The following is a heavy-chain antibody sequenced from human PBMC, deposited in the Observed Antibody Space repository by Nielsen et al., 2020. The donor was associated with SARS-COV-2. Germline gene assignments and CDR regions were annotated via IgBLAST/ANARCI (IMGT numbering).Heavy chain of an antibody. V-gene: IGHV3-7*03. Sequence: GESLKISCAASGFTFSSYWMSWVRQAPGKGLEWVANIKQDGSEKYYVDSVKGRFTISRDNAKNSLYLQMNSLRAEDTAVYYCARDSSGWYGSPLDYWGQGTLVTVSS. CDR2: IKQDGSEK. CDR1: GFTFSSYW. J-gene: IGHJ4*02. D-gene: IGHD6-19*01. CDR3: ARDSSGWYGSPLDY.